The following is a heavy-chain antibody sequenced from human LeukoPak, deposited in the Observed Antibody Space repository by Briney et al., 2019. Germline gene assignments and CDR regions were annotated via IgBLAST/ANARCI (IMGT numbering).Heavy chain of an antibody. CDR1: GGSVSSGSYY. CDR3: ARAAVAGANWFDP. CDR2: IYYSGST. V-gene: IGHV4-61*01. J-gene: IGHJ5*02. D-gene: IGHD6-19*01. Sequence: SETLSLTCTVSGGSVSSGSYYWSWLRQPPGTGLEWIGYIYYSGSTNYNPSLKSRVTISVDTSKNQFSLKLSSVTAADTAVYYCARAAVAGANWFDPWGQGTLVTVSS.